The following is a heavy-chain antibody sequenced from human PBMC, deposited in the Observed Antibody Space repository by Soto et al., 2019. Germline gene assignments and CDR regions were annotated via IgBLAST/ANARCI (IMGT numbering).Heavy chain of an antibody. J-gene: IGHJ6*02. D-gene: IGHD6-6*01. CDR2: IYYSGSA. CDR1: GGSISSGGYY. Sequence: SETLSLTCTVSGGSISSGGYYWSWIRQHPGKGLEWIGYIYYSGSAYYNPSLKSRVTISVDTSKNQFSLKLSSVTAADTAVFYCARGRGGYSSSSGYDIYGMDVWGQGTTVTVSS. V-gene: IGHV4-31*03. CDR3: ARGRGGYSSSSGYDIYGMDV.